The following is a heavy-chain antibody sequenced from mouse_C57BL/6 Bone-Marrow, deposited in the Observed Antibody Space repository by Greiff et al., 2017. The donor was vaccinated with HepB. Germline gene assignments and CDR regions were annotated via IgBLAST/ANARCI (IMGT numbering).Heavy chain of an antibody. CDR2: ISDGGSYT. CDR3: ARDPLRYYFDY. V-gene: IGHV5-4*01. D-gene: IGHD1-1*01. CDR1: GFTFSSYA. J-gene: IGHJ2*01. Sequence: DVQLVESGGGLVKPGGSLKLSCAASGFTFSSYAMSWVRQTPEKRLEWVATISDGGSYTYYPDNVKGRFTISRDNAKNNLYLQMSHLKSEDTAMYYCARDPLRYYFDYWGQGTTLTVSS.